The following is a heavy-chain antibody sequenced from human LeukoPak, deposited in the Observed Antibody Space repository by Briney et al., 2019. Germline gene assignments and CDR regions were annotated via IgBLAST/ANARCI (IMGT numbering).Heavy chain of an antibody. CDR3: ARHDYGDYGTDY. J-gene: IGHJ4*02. CDR1: GFTFSSYW. Sequence: GGSLRLSCEASGFTFSSYWMSWVRQAPGKGLEWVSSISSSSSYIYYADSVKGRFTISRDNAKNSLYLQMNSLRAEDTAVYYCARHDYGDYGTDYWGQGTLVTVSS. V-gene: IGHV3-21*01. D-gene: IGHD4-17*01. CDR2: ISSSSSYI.